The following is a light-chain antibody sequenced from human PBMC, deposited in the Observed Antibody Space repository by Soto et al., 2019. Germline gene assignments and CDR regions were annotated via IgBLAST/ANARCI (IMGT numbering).Light chain of an antibody. J-gene: IGKJ4*01. V-gene: IGKV1-16*01. Sequence: DLQMTQSPSSLSASVGDRVTIICRASQNINSYLAWFQQKPGKAPKSLIYDATSLQSGVPSRFIGSGSRTDFSLTISSLQPEDAATYYCQQYERYNPSFGGGTKLEI. CDR2: DAT. CDR1: QNINSY. CDR3: QQYERYNPS.